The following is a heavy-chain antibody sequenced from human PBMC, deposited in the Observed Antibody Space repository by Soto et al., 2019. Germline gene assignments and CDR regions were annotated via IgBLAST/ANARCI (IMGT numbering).Heavy chain of an antibody. Sequence: SVKVSCKASGYTFTSYAMHWVRQAPGQRLEWMGWINAGNGNTKYSQKFQGRVTITRDTSASTAYMELSSLRSEDTAVYYCARLIAVAGFWEDSWGQGTLVTVSS. D-gene: IGHD6-19*01. J-gene: IGHJ4*02. CDR3: ARLIAVAGFWEDS. V-gene: IGHV1-3*01. CDR2: INAGNGNT. CDR1: GYTFTSYA.